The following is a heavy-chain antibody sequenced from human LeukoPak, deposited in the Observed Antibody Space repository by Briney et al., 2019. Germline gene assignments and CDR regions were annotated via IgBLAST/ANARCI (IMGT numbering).Heavy chain of an antibody. Sequence: SETLSLTCAVYGGSFSGYYWSWIRQPPGKGLERSGEINHSGSTNYNPFLKSRVNISVDTSKNQFSLKLSSVTAADTAVYYCARVTRRYSSSWALDYWGQGTLVTVSS. CDR1: GGSFSGYY. V-gene: IGHV4-34*01. J-gene: IGHJ4*02. CDR3: ARVTRRYSSSWALDY. D-gene: IGHD6-13*01. CDR2: INHSGST.